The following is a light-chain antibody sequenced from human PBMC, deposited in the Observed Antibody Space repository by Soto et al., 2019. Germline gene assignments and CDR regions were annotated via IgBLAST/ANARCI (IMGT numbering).Light chain of an antibody. Sequence: EIVMTQSPATLSVSPGERATLSCRASQSVSSTVGWYQQKPGQAPRVLISAASTRAADIPDRFSGSGSGTDFTLTISSLEPEDFAVYYCQQRSNWPPAFGGGTKVDIK. J-gene: IGKJ4*01. CDR3: QQRSNWPPA. CDR2: AAS. V-gene: IGKV3-11*01. CDR1: QSVSST.